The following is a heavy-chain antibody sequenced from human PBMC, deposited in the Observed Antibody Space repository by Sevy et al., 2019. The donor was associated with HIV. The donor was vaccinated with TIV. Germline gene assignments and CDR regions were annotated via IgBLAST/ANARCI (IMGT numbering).Heavy chain of an antibody. D-gene: IGHD6-13*01. V-gene: IGHV1-18*01. J-gene: IGHJ4*02. CDR1: GYTFTSYG. CDR2: ISAYNGNT. Sequence: ASVKVSCKASGYTFTSYGISWVRQAPGQGLEWMGWISAYNGNTNYAQKLQGRVTMTTDTSTSTAYMELRSLRSDDTAVYYCAREPYSSSWSHLFDYWGQGTLVTVSS. CDR3: AREPYSSSWSHLFDY.